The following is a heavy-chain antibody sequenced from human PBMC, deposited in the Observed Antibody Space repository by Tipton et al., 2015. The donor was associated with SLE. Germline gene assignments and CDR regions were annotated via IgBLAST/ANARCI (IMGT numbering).Heavy chain of an antibody. Sequence: TLSLTCTVSGGSLTSTNFYWGWIRQPPGKGLEWIGSIYYSGSTHYNPSLKSRITISLDTSKNQFSLKLTSVTAADTAIYFCARVREDHNYDFDNWGQGTLVTVSS. V-gene: IGHV4-39*07. CDR3: ARVREDHNYDFDN. D-gene: IGHD5-24*01. J-gene: IGHJ4*02. CDR1: GGSLTSTNFY. CDR2: IYYSGST.